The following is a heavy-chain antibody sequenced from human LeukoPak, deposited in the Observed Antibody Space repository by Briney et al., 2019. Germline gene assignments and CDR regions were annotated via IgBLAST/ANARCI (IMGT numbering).Heavy chain of an antibody. Sequence: GGSLRLSCAASGFTFSSYWMSWVRQAPGKGLEWVANIKQDGSGKYYVDSVKGRFTISRDNAKNSLYLQMNSLRAEDTAVYYCARQKYGDEEYYFDYWGQGTLVTVSS. V-gene: IGHV3-7*01. CDR2: IKQDGSGK. CDR3: ARQKYGDEEYYFDY. D-gene: IGHD4-17*01. J-gene: IGHJ4*02. CDR1: GFTFSSYW.